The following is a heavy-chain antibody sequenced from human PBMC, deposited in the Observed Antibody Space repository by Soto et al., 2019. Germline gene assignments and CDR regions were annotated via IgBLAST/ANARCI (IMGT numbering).Heavy chain of an antibody. J-gene: IGHJ4*02. CDR3: AMSPGDDSGYDFYFDY. CDR2: ISGSGGST. CDR1: GFTFSSYA. Sequence: EVQLLESGGGLVQPGGSLRLSCAASGFTFSSYAMSRVRQAPGKGLEWVSAISGSGGSTYYADSVKGRFTISRDNSKNTLYLQMNSLRAEDTAVYYCAMSPGDDSGYDFYFDYWGQGTLVTVSS. D-gene: IGHD5-12*01. V-gene: IGHV3-23*01.